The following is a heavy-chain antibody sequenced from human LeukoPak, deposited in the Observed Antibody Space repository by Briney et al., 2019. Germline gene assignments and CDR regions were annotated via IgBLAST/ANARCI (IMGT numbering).Heavy chain of an antibody. CDR2: IQYDGSNE. D-gene: IGHD2-8*01. CDR1: GFTFSSYG. CDR3: AKDRCSNGVGCYYYYMDV. V-gene: IGHV3-30*02. J-gene: IGHJ6*03. Sequence: GGTLRLSCAASGFTFSSYGMHWVRQAPGKGLEWVAYIQYDGSNEQYADSVKGRFSISRDSSKNILYLQMNSLRAEDTAVYYCAKDRCSNGVGCYYYYMDVWGKGTTVTISS.